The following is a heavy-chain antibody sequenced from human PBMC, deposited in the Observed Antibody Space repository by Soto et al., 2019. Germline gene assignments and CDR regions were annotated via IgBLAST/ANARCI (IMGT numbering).Heavy chain of an antibody. CDR3: AKRRGAGGHFDY. J-gene: IGHJ4*02. Sequence: GGSLRLSCAASGFTFSSYAMGWVRQGPGKGLEWVAVVSIGGSTHYADSVRGRFTISRDNSKNTLSLQMNSLTAEDTAVYFCAKRRGAGGHFDYWGQGALVTVSS. D-gene: IGHD2-15*01. CDR2: VSIGGST. V-gene: IGHV3-23*01. CDR1: GFTFSSYA.